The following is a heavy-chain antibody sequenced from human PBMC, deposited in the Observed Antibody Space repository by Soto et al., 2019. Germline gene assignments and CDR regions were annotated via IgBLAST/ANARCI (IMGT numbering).Heavy chain of an antibody. Sequence: GGSLRLSCAASGFTFSSYAMSWVRQAPGKGLEWVSGISGSGDSTYYADSVKGRFTISRDNSKNTLYLQMNSLRAEDTAVYYCAKGVPDIAVAGTGYYQHWGQGTLVTVS. V-gene: IGHV3-23*01. CDR1: GFTFSSYA. CDR3: AKGVPDIAVAGTGYYQH. J-gene: IGHJ1*01. D-gene: IGHD6-19*01. CDR2: ISGSGDST.